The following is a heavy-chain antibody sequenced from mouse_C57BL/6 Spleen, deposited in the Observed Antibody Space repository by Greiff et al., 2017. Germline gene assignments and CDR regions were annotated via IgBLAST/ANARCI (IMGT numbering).Heavy chain of an antibody. Sequence: VQLKQSGPELVKPGASVKMSCKASGYTFPDYYMHWVKQSHGKSLEWIGYIYPNNGGNGYNQKFKGKATLTVDKSSSTAYMEVRSLTSEDSAVYYCARGGVRRGNFDYWGQGTTLTVSS. V-gene: IGHV1-34*01. J-gene: IGHJ2*01. CDR2: IYPNNGGN. CDR1: GYTFPDYY. CDR3: ARGGVRRGNFDY. D-gene: IGHD2-14*01.